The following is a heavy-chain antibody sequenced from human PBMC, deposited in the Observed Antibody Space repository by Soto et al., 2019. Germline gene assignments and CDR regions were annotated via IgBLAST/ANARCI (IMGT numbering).Heavy chain of an antibody. J-gene: IGHJ3*01. Sequence: SETLSLTCTVSGDSISSYFWTWRGQPPGKALEWIGYMFHSGRTNYNPSLTSRVTMSADTSNNQFSLTLTSVTAADTAVYYCAKAVKYYDSTGYDAFAVWGQGIMVTVSS. V-gene: IGHV4-59*01. D-gene: IGHD3-22*01. CDR2: MFHSGRT. CDR1: GDSISSYF. CDR3: AKAVKYYDSTGYDAFAV.